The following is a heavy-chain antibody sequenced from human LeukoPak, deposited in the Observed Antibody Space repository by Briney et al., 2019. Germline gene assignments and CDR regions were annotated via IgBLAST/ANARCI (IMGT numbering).Heavy chain of an antibody. D-gene: IGHD3-22*01. V-gene: IGHV1-69*05. CDR3: ARGGSSGYYSWFDY. CDR1: GGTFSSYA. CDR2: IIPIFGTA. Sequence: SVKVSCTASGGTFSSYAISWVRQAPGQGLEWMGRIIPIFGTANYAQKFQGRVTITTDESTSTAYMELSSLRSEDTAVYYCARGGSSGYYSWFDYWGQGTLVTVSS. J-gene: IGHJ4*02.